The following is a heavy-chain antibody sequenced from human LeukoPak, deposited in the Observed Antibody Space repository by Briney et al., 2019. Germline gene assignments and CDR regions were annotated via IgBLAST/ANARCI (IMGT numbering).Heavy chain of an antibody. D-gene: IGHD6-19*01. Sequence: SETLSLTCTVSGGSISSDYWSWIRQPAGKGLEWIGRIYSSGSTKYNPSLKSRVTMSVDTSKNQFSLKLSSVTAADTAVYYCARGGFSSGWYGIDYWGQGTLVTVSS. V-gene: IGHV4-4*07. CDR2: IYSSGST. CDR1: GGSISSDY. J-gene: IGHJ4*02. CDR3: ARGGFSSGWYGIDY.